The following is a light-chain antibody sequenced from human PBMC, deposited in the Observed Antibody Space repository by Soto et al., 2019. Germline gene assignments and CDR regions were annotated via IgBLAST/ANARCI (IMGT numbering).Light chain of an antibody. V-gene: IGKV1-27*01. CDR2: AAS. J-gene: IGKJ3*01. Sequence: DIQMTQSPTSLSASVGDRVTITCRASQGIRNYVAWYQQIPGKAPKLLIYAASTLQSGVPSRFSGSGSVTDFTLTINGLQHEVVATYSCQKYSSVLVFGAGTKVEIK. CDR3: QKYSSVLV. CDR1: QGIRNY.